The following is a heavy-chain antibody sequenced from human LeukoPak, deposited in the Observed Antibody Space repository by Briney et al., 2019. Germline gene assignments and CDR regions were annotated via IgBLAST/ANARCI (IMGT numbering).Heavy chain of an antibody. CDR2: ISYDGGNK. CDR3: AKVFEVRGARRPKDY. V-gene: IGHV3-30*18. Sequence: GGSLRLSCAASGFTFSSYGMRWVRQAPGKGLEWVALISYDGGNKFYAHSVRDRFTISRDNSKNTLFLQMNSLRIEDTAVYYCAKVFEVRGARRPKDYWGQGTLVIVSS. J-gene: IGHJ4*02. CDR1: GFTFSSYG. D-gene: IGHD3-10*01.